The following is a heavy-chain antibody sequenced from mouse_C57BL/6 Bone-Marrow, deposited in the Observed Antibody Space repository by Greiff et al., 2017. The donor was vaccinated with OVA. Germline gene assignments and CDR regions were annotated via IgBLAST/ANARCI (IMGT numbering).Heavy chain of an antibody. CDR1: GFTFKHYY. CDR2: IDPEDGDT. Sequence: EVQLQQSGAELVRPGASVKWSCTASGFTFKHYYMPWVKQRPEQGLEWIGRIDPEDGDTEYAPKFQGKATMTADTSSNTAYLQLSSLTSEDTAVYYCTTSNHGRFAYWGQGTLVTVSA. CDR3: TTSNHGRFAY. J-gene: IGHJ3*01. D-gene: IGHD4-1*01. V-gene: IGHV14-1*01.